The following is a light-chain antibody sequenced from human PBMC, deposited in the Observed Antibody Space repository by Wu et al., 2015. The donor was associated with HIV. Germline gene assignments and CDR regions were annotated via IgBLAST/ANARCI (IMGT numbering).Light chain of an antibody. CDR2: GAS. J-gene: IGKJ2*03. CDR1: QSVSSN. Sequence: EIVMTQSPATLSVSPGERATLSCRASQSVSSNLAWFQQKPGQAPRLLIYGASTRATGIPVRFSGSGSGTEFTLIISSLQSEDFAVYYCQHYKNWPFYSFGQGTKLEIK. CDR3: QHYKNWPFYS. V-gene: IGKV3-15*01.